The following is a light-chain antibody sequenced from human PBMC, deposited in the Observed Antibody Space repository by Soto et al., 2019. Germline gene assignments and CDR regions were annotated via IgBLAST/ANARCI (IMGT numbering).Light chain of an antibody. J-gene: IGKJ1*01. CDR3: QQYGSSSWT. V-gene: IGKV3-20*01. CDR1: QSVSSSY. Sequence: GERATLSCRASQSVSSSYLAWYQQKPGQPPRLVMYATSSRATGIPARFSGSGSGTDFTLTISRLEPEDFAVYYCQQYGSSSWTFGQGTKVDIK. CDR2: ATS.